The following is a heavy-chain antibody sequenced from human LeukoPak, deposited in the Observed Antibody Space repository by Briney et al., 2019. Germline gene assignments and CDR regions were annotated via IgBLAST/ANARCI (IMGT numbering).Heavy chain of an antibody. Sequence: PGGSLRLSCAASGFTFSNYWMSWVRQAPGKGLEWVANTKQDGSEKYYVDSVKGRFTISRDNSKNTVYLQMNSLRAEDTAVYYCAKEVGYSSSWYPFDYWGQGTLVTVSS. J-gene: IGHJ4*02. CDR3: AKEVGYSSSWYPFDY. D-gene: IGHD6-13*01. V-gene: IGHV3-7*03. CDR1: GFTFSNYW. CDR2: TKQDGSEK.